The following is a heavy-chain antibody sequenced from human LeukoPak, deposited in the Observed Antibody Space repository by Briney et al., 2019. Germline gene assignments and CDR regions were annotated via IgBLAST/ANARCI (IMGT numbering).Heavy chain of an antibody. V-gene: IGHV3-23*01. CDR3: AKGKDIVVVPARLDY. Sequence: GGSLRLSCAASGFTFSSYAMSWVRQAPGKGLEWVSAISGSGGSTYYADSVKGRFTISGDNSKNTLYLQMNSRRAEDTAVYYCAKGKDIVVVPARLDYWGQGTLVTVSS. CDR2: ISGSGGST. J-gene: IGHJ4*02. CDR1: GFTFSSYA. D-gene: IGHD2-2*01.